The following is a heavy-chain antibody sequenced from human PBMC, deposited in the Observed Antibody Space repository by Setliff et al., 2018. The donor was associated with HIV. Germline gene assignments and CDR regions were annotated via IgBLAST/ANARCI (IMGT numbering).Heavy chain of an antibody. V-gene: IGHV4-59*11. Sequence: SETLSLTCTVSNGSISSHYWSWIRQPPGKGLEWIGYIYDSGSTNYNPSLKSRVIISVDTSKNQVSLKLSSVTAADTAVYYCARTARVFDFWGQGILVTVSS. CDR1: NGSISSHY. J-gene: IGHJ4*02. CDR3: ARTARVFDF. CDR2: IYDSGST.